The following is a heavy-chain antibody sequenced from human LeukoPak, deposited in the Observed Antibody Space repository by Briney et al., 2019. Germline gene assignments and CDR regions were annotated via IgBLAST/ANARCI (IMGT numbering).Heavy chain of an antibody. CDR2: IIPIFGTA. CDR1: GGTFSSYA. J-gene: IGHJ6*02. CDR3: ARGRIKSRVIVVVPAAMVLSGMDV. D-gene: IGHD2-2*01. Sequence: SVKVSCKASGGTFSSYAISWVRQAPGQGLEWVGGIIPIFGTANYAQRFQGRVTITADESTSTAYMELSSLRSEDTAVYYCARGRIKSRVIVVVPAAMVLSGMDVWGQGTTVTVSS. V-gene: IGHV1-69*13.